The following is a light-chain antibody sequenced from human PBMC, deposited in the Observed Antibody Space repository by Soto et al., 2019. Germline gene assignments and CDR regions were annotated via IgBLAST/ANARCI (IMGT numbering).Light chain of an antibody. J-gene: IGLJ1*01. CDR1: SSDVGGYNF. CDR2: EAS. CDR3: SSDAGSGIYV. Sequence: QSVLTQPPAASGSPGQSVTISCTGTSSDVGGYNFVSWYQQHPGKSPKLMIYEASRRPSGVPDRFSGSKSGNTASLTVSGLQAEDDADYYCSSDAGSGIYVFGTGTKVTVL. V-gene: IGLV2-8*01.